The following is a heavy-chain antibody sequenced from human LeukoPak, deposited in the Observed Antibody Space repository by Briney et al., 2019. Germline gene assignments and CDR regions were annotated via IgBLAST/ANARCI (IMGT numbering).Heavy chain of an antibody. CDR3: AKDDYYDTSGYRD. Sequence: TGGSLRLSCAASGFTFSNYAMHWVRQAPGKGLEWVANIKQDGSEKYYVDSVKGRFTISRDNAKNSLYLQMNSLRAEDTAVYYCAKDDYYDTSGYRDWGQGTLVTVSS. CDR1: GFTFSNYA. J-gene: IGHJ4*02. D-gene: IGHD3-22*01. CDR2: IKQDGSEK. V-gene: IGHV3-7*01.